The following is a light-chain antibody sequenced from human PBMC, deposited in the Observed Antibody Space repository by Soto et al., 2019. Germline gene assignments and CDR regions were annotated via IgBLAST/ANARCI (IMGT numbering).Light chain of an antibody. CDR3: QQSYSNLIT. CDR2: AAS. CDR1: QTIGRY. J-gene: IGKJ5*01. V-gene: IGKV1-39*01. Sequence: DIQMTQSPSSLSASVGDRVTITCRASQTIGRYLNWYQQKPGKAPKLLIYAASSLQSGVPSRFSGSGSGTDFTLTISSLQPEDFATYYCQQSYSNLITFGQGTRLEIK.